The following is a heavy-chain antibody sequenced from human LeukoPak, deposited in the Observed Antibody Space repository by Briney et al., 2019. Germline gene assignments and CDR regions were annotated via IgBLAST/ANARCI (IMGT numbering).Heavy chain of an antibody. J-gene: IGHJ5*02. Sequence: GGSLRLSCAASGFTFSSYSMNLVRQAPGKGLEWVSSISSSSSYIYYADSVKGRFTISRDNAKNSLYLQMNSLRAEDTAVYYCARDYYDSSSINWFDPWGQGTLVTVSS. D-gene: IGHD3-22*01. V-gene: IGHV3-21*01. CDR1: GFTFSSYS. CDR2: ISSSSSYI. CDR3: ARDYYDSSSINWFDP.